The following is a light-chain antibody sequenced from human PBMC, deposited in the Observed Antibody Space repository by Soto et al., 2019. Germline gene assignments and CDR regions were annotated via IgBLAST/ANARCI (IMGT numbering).Light chain of an antibody. CDR3: QQYNAWPPRST. CDR2: AAS. Sequence: EIVMTQSPATLSVSPGERVSLSCRASQSVSSNVAWYQQKLGQAPRLLMFAASTRATAIPARFSGSGSGIEFTLTISSLQSEDFAVYYCQQYNAWPPRSTFGQGTKLEIK. V-gene: IGKV3-15*01. CDR1: QSVSSN. J-gene: IGKJ2*01.